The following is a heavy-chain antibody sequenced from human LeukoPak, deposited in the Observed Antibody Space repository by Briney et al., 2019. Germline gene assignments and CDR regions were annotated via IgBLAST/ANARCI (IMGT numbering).Heavy chain of an antibody. CDR3: ARTTETDTSSYYY. Sequence: SSETLSLTCTVSGGSISSYYWSWIRQPPGKGLEWIGYIYYSGSTNYNPSLKSRVTISVDTSKNQFSLKLSSVTAADTAVYYCARTTETDTSSYYYWGQGTLVTVSS. V-gene: IGHV4-59*13. D-gene: IGHD2-2*01. J-gene: IGHJ4*02. CDR1: GGSISSYY. CDR2: IYYSGST.